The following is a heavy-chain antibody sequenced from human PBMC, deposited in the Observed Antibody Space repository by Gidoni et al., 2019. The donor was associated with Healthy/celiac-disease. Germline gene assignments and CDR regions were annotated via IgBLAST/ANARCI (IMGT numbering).Heavy chain of an antibody. D-gene: IGHD6-6*01. CDR1: GGSFSGYY. CDR3: ARVGSIAAPDY. Sequence: QVQLQQWGAGLLKPSETLSLTCGVYGGSFSGYYWSWIRQSPGKGLEWIGEINHSGSTNYNPSLKSRVTISVDTSKNQFSLKLSSVTAADTAVYYCARVGSIAAPDYWGQGTLVTVSS. V-gene: IGHV4-34*01. J-gene: IGHJ4*02. CDR2: INHSGST.